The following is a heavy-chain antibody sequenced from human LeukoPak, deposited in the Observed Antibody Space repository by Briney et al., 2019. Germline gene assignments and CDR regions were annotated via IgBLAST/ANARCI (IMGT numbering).Heavy chain of an antibody. D-gene: IGHD3-22*01. V-gene: IGHV4-59*01. CDR2: IYYTGNT. J-gene: IGHJ3*01. Sequence: PSETLSLTCTVSGAFNTGYYWSWIRQPPGKGLEWIGYIYYTGNTNYNPSLRSRVTTSVDMSKNQFSLKLTSVTAADTAVYYCATPSSGYKIDALDVWGQGTVVALSS. CDR3: ATPSSGYKIDALDV. CDR1: GAFNTGYY.